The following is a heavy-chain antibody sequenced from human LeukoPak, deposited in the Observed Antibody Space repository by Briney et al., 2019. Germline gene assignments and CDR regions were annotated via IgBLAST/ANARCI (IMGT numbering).Heavy chain of an antibody. J-gene: IGHJ4*02. CDR2: ISGSGGST. Sequence: GGSLRLSCAASGFTFSSYGMSWVRQAPGKGLEWVSAISGSGGSTYYADSVKGRFTISRDNSKNTLYLQMNSLRAEDTAVYYCAKDETVLLWFGELLSIDYWGQGTLVTVSS. CDR3: AKDETVLLWFGELLSIDY. D-gene: IGHD3-10*01. CDR1: GFTFSSYG. V-gene: IGHV3-23*01.